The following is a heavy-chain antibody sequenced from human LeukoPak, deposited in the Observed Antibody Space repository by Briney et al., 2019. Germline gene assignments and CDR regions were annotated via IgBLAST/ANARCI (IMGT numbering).Heavy chain of an antibody. CDR3: ARSSSGTYHY. V-gene: IGHV1-3*01. J-gene: IGHJ4*02. CDR2: INGDNGNT. CDR1: GYTFASYT. D-gene: IGHD3-10*01. Sequence: ASVKVSCKTSGYTFASYTMHWLRQAPGQSIEWMGWINGDNGNTKYSEKFQGRVTITRDTSASSAYMELSSLRSEDTAVYYCARSSSGTYHYWGQGTLVTVSS.